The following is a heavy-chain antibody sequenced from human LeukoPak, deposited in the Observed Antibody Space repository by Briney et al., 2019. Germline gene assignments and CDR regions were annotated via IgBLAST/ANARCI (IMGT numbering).Heavy chain of an antibody. J-gene: IGHJ6*03. CDR2: IYYSGST. CDR3: AREASPAEYYSGSGSYYNAQNYYYYMDV. Sequence: SETLSLTCTVSGGSISSYYWSWIRQPPGKGLEWIGYIYYSGSTNYNPSLKSRVTISVDTSKNQFSLKLSSVTAADTAVYYCAREASPAEYYSGSGSYYNAQNYYYYMDVWGKGTTVTISS. V-gene: IGHV4-59*01. D-gene: IGHD3-10*01. CDR1: GGSISSYY.